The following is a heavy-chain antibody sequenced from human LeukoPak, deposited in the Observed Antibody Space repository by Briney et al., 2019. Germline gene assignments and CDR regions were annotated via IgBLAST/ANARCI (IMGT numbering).Heavy chain of an antibody. V-gene: IGHV1-69*13. CDR1: GGTFSSYA. D-gene: IGHD5-18*01. Sequence: GASVKVSCKASGGTFSSYAISWVRQAPGQGLEWMGGIIPIFGTANYAQKFQGRVTITADESTSTAYMELSSLRSEDTAVYYCATRPSGYSYGYSYYYYGMDVWGQGTTVTVSS. CDR2: IIPIFGTA. CDR3: ATRPSGYSYGYSYYYYGMDV. J-gene: IGHJ6*02.